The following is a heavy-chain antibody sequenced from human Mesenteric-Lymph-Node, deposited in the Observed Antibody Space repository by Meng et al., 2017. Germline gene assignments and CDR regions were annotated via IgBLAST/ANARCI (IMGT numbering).Heavy chain of an antibody. V-gene: IGHV2-5*02. CDR2: IYWDDDK. D-gene: IGHD1/OR15-1a*01. Sequence: SGPTLVKPTQTLTLTCTFCGFSLSTGGMGVGWVRQPPGKALEWLVFIYWDDDKRYSPSLKSRLSIRKDTSKNLVVLEMTNMDPVDTGTYYCAHRNIGVGSGWNNGYFDYWGQGTPVTVSS. J-gene: IGHJ4*02. CDR1: GFSLSTGGMG. CDR3: AHRNIGVGSGWNNGYFDY.